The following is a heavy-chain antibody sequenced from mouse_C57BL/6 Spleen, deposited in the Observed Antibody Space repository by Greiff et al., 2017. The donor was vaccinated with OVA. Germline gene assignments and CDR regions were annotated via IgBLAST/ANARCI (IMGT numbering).Heavy chain of an antibody. CDR2: ISSGGDYI. J-gene: IGHJ2*01. Sequence: EVQVVESGAGLVKPGGSLKLSCAASGFTFSSYAMSWVRQTPEKRLEWVAYISSGGDYIYYADTVKGRFTISRDNARNTLYLQMSSLKSEDTAMYYCTRGSYGSSPGFDYWGRGTTLTVSS. CDR3: TRGSYGSSPGFDY. CDR1: GFTFSSYA. V-gene: IGHV5-9-1*02. D-gene: IGHD1-1*01.